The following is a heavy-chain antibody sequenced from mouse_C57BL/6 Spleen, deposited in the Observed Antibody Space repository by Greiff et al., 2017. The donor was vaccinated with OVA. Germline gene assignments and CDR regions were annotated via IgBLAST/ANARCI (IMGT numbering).Heavy chain of an antibody. V-gene: IGHV1-19*01. D-gene: IGHD1-1*01. CDR3: ARRYGSRGGAMDY. CDR2: INPYNGGT. J-gene: IGHJ4*01. Sequence: EVQLQQSGPVLVKPGASVKMSCKASGYTFTDYYMNWVKQSHGKSLEWIGVINPYNGGTSYNQKFKGKATLTVDKSSSTAYMELNSLTSEDSAVYYCARRYGSRGGAMDYWGQGTSVTVSS. CDR1: GYTFTDYY.